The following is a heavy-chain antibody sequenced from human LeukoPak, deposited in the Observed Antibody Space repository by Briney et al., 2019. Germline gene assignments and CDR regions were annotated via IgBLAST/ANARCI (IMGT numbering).Heavy chain of an antibody. Sequence: SETLSLTCTVSGGSISTSSFYWGWIRQPPGKGLEWIGSMYYSGSTYYNPSLKSRVTISVDTSKNQFSLKLSSVTAADTAVYYCAREMDRSSSVIRSWGQGTLVTVSS. CDR1: GGSISTSSFY. CDR3: AREMDRSSSVIRS. J-gene: IGHJ4*02. V-gene: IGHV4-39*07. CDR2: MYYSGST. D-gene: IGHD6-6*01.